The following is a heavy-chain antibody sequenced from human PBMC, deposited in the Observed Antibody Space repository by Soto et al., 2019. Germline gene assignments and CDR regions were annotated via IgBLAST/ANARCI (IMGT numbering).Heavy chain of an antibody. CDR1: GFTFSSYA. D-gene: IGHD1-26*01. CDR2: ISYDGSNK. CDR3: ARVPISIIVGATYFDY. V-gene: IGHV3-30-3*01. Sequence: LRLSCAASGFTFSSYAMHWVRQAPGKGLEWVAVISYDGSNKYYADSVKGRFTISRDNSKNTLYLQMNSLRAEDTAVYYCARVPISIIVGATYFDYWGQGTLVTVSS. J-gene: IGHJ4*02.